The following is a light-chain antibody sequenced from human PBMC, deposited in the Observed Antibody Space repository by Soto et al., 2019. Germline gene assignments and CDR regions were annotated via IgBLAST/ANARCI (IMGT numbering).Light chain of an antibody. V-gene: IGKV3-20*01. CDR2: GAS. J-gene: IGKJ1*01. Sequence: EIVMTQSPATLSVSPGERATLSCRASQSVSSSYLAWYQQKPGQAPRLLIYGASSRATGIPDRFSGSGSGTDFTLTISRLEPEDFAVYYCQQYGSSPTWTFGQGTKVGIK. CDR3: QQYGSSPTWT. CDR1: QSVSSSY.